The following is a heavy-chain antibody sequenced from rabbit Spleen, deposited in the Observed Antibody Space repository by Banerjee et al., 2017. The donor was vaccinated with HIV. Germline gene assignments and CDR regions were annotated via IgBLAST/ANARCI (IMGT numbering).Heavy chain of an antibody. CDR2: INTATGKP. Sequence: QEQLEESGGGLVKPEGSLTLTCKASGFSFSDRDVMCWVRQAPGKGLEWIACINTATGKPVYASWAKGRFTISRTSSTTVTLRMTSLTAADTATYFCARGFYTYDDYANFYGYYFNLWGPGTLVTVS. CDR3: ARGFYTYDDYANFYGYYFNL. D-gene: IGHD2-1*01. V-gene: IGHV1S45*01. J-gene: IGHJ4*01. CDR1: GFSFSDRDV.